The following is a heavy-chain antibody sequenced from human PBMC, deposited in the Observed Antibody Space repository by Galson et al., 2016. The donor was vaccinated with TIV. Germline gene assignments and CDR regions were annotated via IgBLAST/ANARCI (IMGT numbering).Heavy chain of an antibody. CDR2: VYHTGNT. J-gene: IGHJ3*02. V-gene: IGHV4-38-2*02. CDR3: ARVYSDYPGGAFDI. CDR1: GYSISTDYY. Sequence: ETLSLTCTVSGYSISTDYYWGWIRQPPGKGLEWIGSVYHTGNTYYNPSLKSRVAVSIATSRNQFSLKLSSVTAPDTAVYFCARVYSDYPGGAFDIWGQGTMVTVSS. D-gene: IGHD4-11*01.